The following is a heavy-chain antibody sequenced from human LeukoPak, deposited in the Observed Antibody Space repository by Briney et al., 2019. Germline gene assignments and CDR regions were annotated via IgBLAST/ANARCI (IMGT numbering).Heavy chain of an antibody. D-gene: IGHD3-3*01. CDR2: INHSGST. Sequence: SETLSLTCAVYGGSFSGYYWCWIRQPPGKGLEWIGEINHSGSTNYNPSLKSRVTISVDTSKNQFSLKLSSVTAADTAVYYCARVRFLEWLWFDPWGQGTLVTVSS. J-gene: IGHJ5*02. V-gene: IGHV4-34*01. CDR1: GGSFSGYY. CDR3: ARVRFLEWLWFDP.